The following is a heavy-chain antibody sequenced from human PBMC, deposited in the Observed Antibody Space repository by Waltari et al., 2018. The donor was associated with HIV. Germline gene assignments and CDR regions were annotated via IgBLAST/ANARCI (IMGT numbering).Heavy chain of an antibody. CDR3: ARGSTTVTTLPGY. CDR1: GFTVSSNY. D-gene: IGHD4-17*01. CDR2: IYIVGST. V-gene: IGHV3-53*01. J-gene: IGHJ4*02. Sequence: EVQLVESGGGLIQPGGSLRLSCAASGFTVSSNYMSWVRQDPGKGRDCVSVIYIVGSTYYAVAVKVRFTISRDNSKNTLYLQMNSLRAEDTAVYYCARGSTTVTTLPGYWGQGTLVTVSS.